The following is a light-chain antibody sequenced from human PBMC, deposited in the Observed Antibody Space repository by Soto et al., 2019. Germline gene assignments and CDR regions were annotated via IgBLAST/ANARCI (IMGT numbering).Light chain of an antibody. Sequence: EIVLTQSPATLSLSPGERATLSCRASQSVSNFLAWYQQKPGQAPRLLISDASNRATGIPGRFSGSGSGTAFSLPISSLQPEDFAVSYYQQRSNWPWTFGQGTKVEIK. J-gene: IGKJ1*01. V-gene: IGKV3-11*01. CDR3: QQRSNWPWT. CDR1: QSVSNF. CDR2: DAS.